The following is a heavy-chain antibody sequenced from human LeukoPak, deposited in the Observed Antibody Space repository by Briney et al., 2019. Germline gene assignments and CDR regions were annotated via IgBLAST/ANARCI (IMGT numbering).Heavy chain of an antibody. Sequence: GGSLRLSCAASGFTLSSYWMTWVRQAPGKGLEWVANIKQDGSEKYYVDSVKGRFTISRDNAKNSLYLQMNSLRAEDTAVYYCARSRSHGELLWFGESIDYWGQGTLVTVSS. V-gene: IGHV3-7*01. CDR1: GFTLSSYW. CDR3: ARSRSHGELLWFGESIDY. CDR2: IKQDGSEK. J-gene: IGHJ4*02. D-gene: IGHD3-10*01.